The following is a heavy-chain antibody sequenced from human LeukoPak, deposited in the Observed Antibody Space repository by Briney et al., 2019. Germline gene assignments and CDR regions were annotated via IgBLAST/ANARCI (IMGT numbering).Heavy chain of an antibody. CDR1: GFTFGDYY. CDR3: ARPGYDFWSGLLGGTDY. V-gene: IGHV3-11*01. Sequence: GGSLRLSCAASGFTFGDYYMSWIRQAPGKGLEWVSYISSSGSTIYYADSVKGRFTISRDNAKNSLYLQMNSLRAEDTAVYYCARPGYDFWSGLLGGTDYWGQGTLVTVSS. CDR2: ISSSGSTI. J-gene: IGHJ4*02. D-gene: IGHD3-3*01.